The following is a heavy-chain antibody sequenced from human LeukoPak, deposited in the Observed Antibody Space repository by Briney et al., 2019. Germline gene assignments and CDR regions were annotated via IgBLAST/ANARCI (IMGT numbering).Heavy chain of an antibody. V-gene: IGHV4-38-2*02. CDR3: ARGLKVVVAAKNFDY. J-gene: IGHJ4*02. D-gene: IGHD2-15*01. CDR2: IYHSGST. Sequence: SETLSLTCTVSGYSISSGYYWGWIRQPPGKGLEWIGSIYHSGSTYYNPSLKSRVTISVDTSKNQFSLKLSSVTAADTAVYYCARGLKVVVAAKNFDYWGQGTLVTVSS. CDR1: GYSISSGYY.